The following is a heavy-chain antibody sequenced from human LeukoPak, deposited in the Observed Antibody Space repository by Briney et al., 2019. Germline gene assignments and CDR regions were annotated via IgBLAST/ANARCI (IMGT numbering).Heavy chain of an antibody. CDR1: GFTFSSYS. CDR2: ISSSSSYI. Sequence: PGGSLRLSCAASGFTFSSYSMNWVRQAPGKGLEWVSSISSSSSYIYYADSVKGRFTISRDNAKNSLYLQMNSLRAEDTAVYYCARDPPVAGIFDYWGQGTLVTVSS. CDR3: ARDPPVAGIFDY. V-gene: IGHV3-21*01. D-gene: IGHD6-19*01. J-gene: IGHJ4*02.